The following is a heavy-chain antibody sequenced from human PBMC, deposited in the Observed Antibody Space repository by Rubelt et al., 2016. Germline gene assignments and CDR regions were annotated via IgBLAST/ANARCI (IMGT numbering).Heavy chain of an antibody. CDR3: ATRYCGGGSCYLYPEYHLDY. J-gene: IGHJ4*02. CDR2: INKSGNT. Sequence: MRRQQWGAGLFRPSQTLSLTCGVYGGSFSNYYWTWIRQPPGKGLEWIGDINKSGNTDYNPSLKSRVTISVDTSKNQFSLKLSSVTAADTAVYYCATRYCGGGSCYLYPEYHLDYWGQGTLVTVSS. V-gene: IGHV4-34*01. D-gene: IGHD2-15*01. CDR1: GGSFSNYY.